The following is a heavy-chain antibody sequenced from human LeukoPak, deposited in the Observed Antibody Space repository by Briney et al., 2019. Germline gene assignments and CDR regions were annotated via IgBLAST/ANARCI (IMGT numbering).Heavy chain of an antibody. CDR1: GYSISSGYY. CDR2: IYHSGGT. J-gene: IGHJ6*03. D-gene: IGHD1-1*01. CDR3: ARDSPVQPYMDV. Sequence: SETLSLTCTVSGYSISSGYYWGWIRQPPGKGLEWIGSIYHSGGTFYNPSLKSRVTISVDTSKNQFSLKLSSVTAADTAVYYCARDSPVQPYMDVWGKGTTVAVSS. V-gene: IGHV4-38-2*02.